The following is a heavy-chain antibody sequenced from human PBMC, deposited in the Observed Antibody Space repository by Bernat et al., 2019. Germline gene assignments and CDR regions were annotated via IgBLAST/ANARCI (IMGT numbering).Heavy chain of an antibody. J-gene: IGHJ6*03. CDR2: ISAYNGNT. CDR3: ARGGYYDFWSGYCSDYYYYMDV. V-gene: IGHV1-18*01. CDR1: GYTFTSYG. Sequence: QVQLVQSGAEVKKPGASVKVSCKASGYTFTSYGISWVRQAPGQGLEWMGWISAYNGNTNYAQKLQGRVTMTTDTSTSTAYMELRSLRSDDTAVYYCARGGYYDFWSGYCSDYYYYMDVWGKGTTVTVSS. D-gene: IGHD3-3*01.